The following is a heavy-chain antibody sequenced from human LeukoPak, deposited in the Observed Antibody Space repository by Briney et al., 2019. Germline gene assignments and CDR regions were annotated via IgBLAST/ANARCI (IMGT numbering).Heavy chain of an antibody. D-gene: IGHD3-10*01. CDR1: GYIFRSYA. CDR2: ISSDGSNK. CDR3: ARDRDGIALIRDRTYYYMDV. J-gene: IGHJ6*03. Sequence: GGSLRLSCAASGYIFRSYALHWVRQAPGRGLEWVALISSDGSNKYYADSVKGRFTISRDNSKNTLYLQMNSLRAEDTAVYYCARDRDGIALIRDRTYYYMDVWGKGTTVTVSS. V-gene: IGHV3-30*04.